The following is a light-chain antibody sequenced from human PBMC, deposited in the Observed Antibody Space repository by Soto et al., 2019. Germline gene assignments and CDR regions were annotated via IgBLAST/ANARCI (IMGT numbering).Light chain of an antibody. Sequence: SYELTQPPSVSGAPGQTARITCGGNNIRSKSVHWYQQKPGQAPVLVVCDDSVRPSGIPERFSGSNSENTATLTISRVEAGDEADYFCQVWDSSSDHYVFGAGTKVTVL. CDR2: DDS. J-gene: IGLJ1*01. CDR3: QVWDSSSDHYV. V-gene: IGLV3-21*02. CDR1: NIRSKS.